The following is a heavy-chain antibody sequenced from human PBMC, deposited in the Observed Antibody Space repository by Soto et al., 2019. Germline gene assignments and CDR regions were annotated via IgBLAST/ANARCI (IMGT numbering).Heavy chain of an antibody. V-gene: IGHV4-4*02. J-gene: IGHJ4*02. CDR2: IYHSGST. CDR1: GGSISSSNW. CDR3: ARRARIGIVGAYPLLFFDY. Sequence: QVQLQESGPGLVKPSGTLSLTCAVSGGSISSSNWWSWVRQPPGKGLEWIGEIYHSGSTHYNPSLKSRVTISVYKSKNQFSLKLSSVTAAYTAVYYCARRARIGIVGAYPLLFFDYWGQGTLVTVSS. D-gene: IGHD1-26*01.